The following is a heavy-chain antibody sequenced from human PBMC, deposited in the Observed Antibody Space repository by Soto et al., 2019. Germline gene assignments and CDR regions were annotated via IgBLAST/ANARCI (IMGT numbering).Heavy chain of an antibody. Sequence: QVQLVQSGAEVKKPETSVKVSCKASGYTFTRYLMHWVRQAPGHGLEWMGVINPSDGAPTYAQKFQGRVTMTRDTSTTTVYMELSSLRSEDTAVYYCTREMATTYYFDYWGQGTMVTVSS. CDR3: TREMATTYYFDY. CDR1: GYTFTRYL. V-gene: IGHV1-46*03. CDR2: INPSDGAP. J-gene: IGHJ4*02. D-gene: IGHD5-12*01.